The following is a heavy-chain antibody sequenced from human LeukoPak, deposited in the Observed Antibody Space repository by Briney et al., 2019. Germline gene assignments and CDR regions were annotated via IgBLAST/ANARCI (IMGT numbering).Heavy chain of an antibody. Sequence: GGSLRLSCAASGFTFSSYAMHWVRQAPGKGLEWVAVISYDGSNKYYADSVKGRFTISRDNSKNTLYLQMNSLRAEDTAVYYCARDLRFLEWLSSDYYYGIDVWGQGTTVTVSS. CDR1: GFTFSSYA. J-gene: IGHJ6*02. V-gene: IGHV3-30-3*01. CDR2: ISYDGSNK. D-gene: IGHD3-3*01. CDR3: ARDLRFLEWLSSDYYYGIDV.